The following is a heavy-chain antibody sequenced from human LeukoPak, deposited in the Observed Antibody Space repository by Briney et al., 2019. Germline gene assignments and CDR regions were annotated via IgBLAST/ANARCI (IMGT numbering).Heavy chain of an antibody. CDR3: ARGYDWNYILAH. J-gene: IGHJ4*02. Sequence: PSQTLSLTCTVSGGSISSGSYYWSWIRQPAGKGLEGIGRVYTTRITNYTPSLKSRVTISLDTSKNQFSLKLSSVTAADTAVYYCARGYDWNYILAHWGQGTLVTVSS. CDR2: VYTTRIT. V-gene: IGHV4-61*02. CDR1: GGSISSGSYY. D-gene: IGHD1-7*01.